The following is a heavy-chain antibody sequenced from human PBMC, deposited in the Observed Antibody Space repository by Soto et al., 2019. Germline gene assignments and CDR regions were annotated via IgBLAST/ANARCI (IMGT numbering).Heavy chain of an antibody. J-gene: IGHJ6*03. CDR2: IYYSGST. V-gene: IGHV4-39*01. CDR3: AIISGVPAAMQAYYYYYYMDV. CDR1: GGSISSSSYY. D-gene: IGHD2-2*01. Sequence: SETLSLTCTVSGGSISSSSYYWGWIRQPPGKGLEWIGSIYYSGSTYYNPSLKSRVTISVDTSKNQFSLKLSSVTAADTAVYYCAIISGVPAAMQAYYYYYYMDVWGKGTTVTVSS.